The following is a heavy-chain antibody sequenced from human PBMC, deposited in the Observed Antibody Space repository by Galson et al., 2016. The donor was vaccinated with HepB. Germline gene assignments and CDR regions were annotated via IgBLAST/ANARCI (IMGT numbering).Heavy chain of an antibody. V-gene: IGHV3-23*01. CDR3: AKGGAYDH. J-gene: IGHJ4*02. Sequence: SLRLSCAASGFTFSDSAMSWVRQAPGKGLEWVPAISGDSENTYYTDSVKGRFAISKDNSEKTLYLHMNSLRAEDTAIYYCAKGGAYDHWGQGTLVTVSS. CDR2: ISGDSENT. CDR1: GFTFSDSA.